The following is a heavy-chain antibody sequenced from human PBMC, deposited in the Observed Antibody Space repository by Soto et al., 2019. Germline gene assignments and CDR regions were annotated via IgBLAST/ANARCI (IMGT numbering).Heavy chain of an antibody. D-gene: IGHD3-10*01. V-gene: IGHV1-69*02. CDR1: RGTFSSYT. Sequence: SVKVSSKASRGTFSSYTISWVRQAPGQGLEWMGRIIPILVIANYAQKFQGRVTITADKSTSTAYMELSSLRSEDTAVYYCARVLSFSVRGVDWFDPWGQGTLVTSPQ. CDR2: IIPILVIA. J-gene: IGHJ5*02. CDR3: ARVLSFSVRGVDWFDP.